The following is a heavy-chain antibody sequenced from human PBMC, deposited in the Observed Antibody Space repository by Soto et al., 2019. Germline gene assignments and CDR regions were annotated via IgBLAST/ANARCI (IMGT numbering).Heavy chain of an antibody. J-gene: IGHJ4*02. D-gene: IGHD4-17*01. V-gene: IGHV5-51*01. CDR3: AGQGNGAEGFDY. Sequence: PGESLKISCKGSGYYFPSYWIGWVRQMPGKGLEWMGIFYPGDSDTRYSPSFQGQVTISADRSISTAYLQWSSLKPSDTAMYYCAGQGNGAEGFDYWGEGTLVTFSS. CDR2: FYPGDSDT. CDR1: GYYFPSYW.